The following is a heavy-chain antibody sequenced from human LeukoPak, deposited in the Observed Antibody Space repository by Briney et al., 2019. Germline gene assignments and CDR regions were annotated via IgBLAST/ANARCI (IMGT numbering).Heavy chain of an antibody. CDR2: ISSNGGST. Sequence: GGSLRLSCSASGFTFSSYAMHWVRQAPGKGLECVSAISSNGGSTYYADSVKGRSTISRDNSKNTLCLQMSSLRPEDTAVYYCVKDVSRYRGYDSIFDYWGQGTLVTVSS. D-gene: IGHD5-12*01. V-gene: IGHV3-64D*06. J-gene: IGHJ4*02. CDR3: VKDVSRYRGYDSIFDY. CDR1: GFTFSSYA.